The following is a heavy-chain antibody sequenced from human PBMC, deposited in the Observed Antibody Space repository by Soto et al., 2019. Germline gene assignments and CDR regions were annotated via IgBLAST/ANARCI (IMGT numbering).Heavy chain of an antibody. D-gene: IGHD6-13*01. J-gene: IGHJ4*02. CDR1: GFTFSSYG. CDR3: ARDLVAYSSNWFDY. V-gene: IGHV3-33*01. CDR2: IWYDGSNK. Sequence: QVQLVESGGGVVQPGRSLRLSCAASGFTFSSYGMHWVRQAPGKGLEWVAVIWYDGSNKYYADSVKGRFTISRDNSKNTLYLQMNSLRAEDTAVYYCARDLVAYSSNWFDYWGQGTLVTVSS.